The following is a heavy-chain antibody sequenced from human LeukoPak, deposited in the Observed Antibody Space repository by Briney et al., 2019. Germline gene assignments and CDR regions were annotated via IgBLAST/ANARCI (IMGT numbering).Heavy chain of an antibody. D-gene: IGHD3-22*01. CDR3: ARGSGGYYDSGRRYYYGMDV. CDR1: GFTFRDAA. Sequence: TGGSLTLSCAASGFTFRDAAMTWVRQAPGKGLEWVSVIYSGGSTYHADSVKGRFTISRDNSKNTLYLQMNSLRAEDTAVYYCARGSGGYYDSGRRYYYGMDVWGQGTTVTVSS. CDR2: IYSGGST. J-gene: IGHJ6*02. V-gene: IGHV3-66*01.